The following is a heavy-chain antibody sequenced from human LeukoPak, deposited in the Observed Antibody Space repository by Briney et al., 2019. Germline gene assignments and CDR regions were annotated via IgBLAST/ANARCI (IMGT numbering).Heavy chain of an antibody. Sequence: ASVKVSCKASGYTFTGYYMHWVRQAPRQGLEWMGWINPNSGGTNYAQKFQGRVTMTRDTSISTAYMELSRLRSDDTAVYYCARDAYYYGSGSYSNWFDPWGQGTLVTVSS. CDR3: ARDAYYYGSGSYSNWFDP. CDR2: INPNSGGT. D-gene: IGHD3-10*01. CDR1: GYTFTGYY. J-gene: IGHJ5*02. V-gene: IGHV1-2*02.